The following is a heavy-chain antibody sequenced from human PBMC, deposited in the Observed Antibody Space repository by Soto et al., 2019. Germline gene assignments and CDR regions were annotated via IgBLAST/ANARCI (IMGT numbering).Heavy chain of an antibody. V-gene: IGHV1-69*13. CDR2: IIPIFGTA. D-gene: IGHD2-2*02. Sequence: SVKVSCKASGGTFSSYAISWVRQSAGQGLEWMGGIIPIFGTANYAQKFQGRVTITADESTSTAYMELSSLRSEDTAVYYCARQDSIQYCSSTSCYTRVSGMDVWGQGTTVTVSS. J-gene: IGHJ6*02. CDR3: ARQDSIQYCSSTSCYTRVSGMDV. CDR1: GGTFSSYA.